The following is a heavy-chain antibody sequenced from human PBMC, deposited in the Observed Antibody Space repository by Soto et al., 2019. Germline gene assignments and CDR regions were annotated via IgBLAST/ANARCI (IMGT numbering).Heavy chain of an antibody. V-gene: IGHV4-4*02. J-gene: IGHJ5*02. CDR1: GGSISSSNW. CDR3: ARGGAGVTENWFDP. D-gene: IGHD3-10*01. CDR2: IYHSGST. Sequence: PSETLSLTCTVSGGSISSSNWWSWVRQPPGKVLEWIGEIYHSGSTNYNPSLKSRVTISVDTSKNQFSLKLSSVTAADTSVYYCARGGAGVTENWFDPWGQGTLVTVSS.